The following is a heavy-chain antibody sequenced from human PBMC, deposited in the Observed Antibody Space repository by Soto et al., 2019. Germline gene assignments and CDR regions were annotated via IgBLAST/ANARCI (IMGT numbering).Heavy chain of an antibody. CDR1: GGSINNYY. CDR2: IYIGVTA. CDR3: ASGLLHDAFDI. D-gene: IGHD4-4*01. Sequence: SETLSLTCTVSGGSINNYYWSWIRQPAGKGLEWIGRIYIGVTADYNPSLKSRVAMSVDTSKNQFSLKLSSVTAADTAVYYCASGLLHDAFDIWGQGTMVTVSS. J-gene: IGHJ3*02. V-gene: IGHV4-4*07.